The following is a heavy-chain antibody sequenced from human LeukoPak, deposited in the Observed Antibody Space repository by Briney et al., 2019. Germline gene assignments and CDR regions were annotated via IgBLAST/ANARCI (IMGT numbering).Heavy chain of an antibody. CDR3: ARSIAAAGTRSVDAFDI. Sequence: SETLSLTCTVSGGSINSYYWSWIRQPPGKGLEWIGYIYYSGSTYYNPSLKSRVTISVDTSKNQFSLKLSSVTAADTAVYYCARSIAAAGTRSVDAFDIWGQGTMVTVSS. D-gene: IGHD6-13*01. CDR1: GGSINSYY. CDR2: IYYSGST. J-gene: IGHJ3*02. V-gene: IGHV4-59*08.